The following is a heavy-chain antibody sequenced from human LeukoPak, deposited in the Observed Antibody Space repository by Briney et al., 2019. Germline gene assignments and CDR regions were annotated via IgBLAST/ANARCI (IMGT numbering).Heavy chain of an antibody. CDR1: GGSISSSGYY. CDR3: ARGPYYFDS. Sequence: SETLSLTCTVSGGSISSSGYYWGWIRQPPGKGLEWIGSIYYSGGNYYNPSLNSRVTISVDTSKNQFSLRLSSVTAADTAVYYCARGPYYFDSWGQGTLVTVSS. V-gene: IGHV4-39*07. J-gene: IGHJ4*02. CDR2: IYYSGGN.